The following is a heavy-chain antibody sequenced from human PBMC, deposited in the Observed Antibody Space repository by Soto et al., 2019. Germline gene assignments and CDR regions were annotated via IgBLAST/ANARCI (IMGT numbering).Heavy chain of an antibody. Sequence: SVKVSCKASGGTFSSYAISWVRQAPGQGLEWMGGIIPIFGTANYAQKFQGRVTITADESTSTAYMELSSLRSEDTAVYYCARAGIAAPSAYYYYYYGMDVRGQGTTVTVSS. D-gene: IGHD6-13*01. V-gene: IGHV1-69*13. CDR2: IIPIFGTA. CDR3: ARAGIAAPSAYYYYYYGMDV. CDR1: GGTFSSYA. J-gene: IGHJ6*02.